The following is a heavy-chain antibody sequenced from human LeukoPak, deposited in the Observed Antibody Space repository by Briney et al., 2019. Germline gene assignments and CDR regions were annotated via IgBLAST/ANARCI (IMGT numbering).Heavy chain of an antibody. D-gene: IGHD4-11*01. J-gene: IGHJ5*02. CDR3: ATMLVMTTVTTGVNWFDP. CDR1: GYTFTSYG. V-gene: IGHV1-18*01. Sequence: GASVKVSCKASGYTFTSYGISWVRQAPGQGLEWMGWISAYNGNTNYAQKLQGRVTMTTDTSTSTAYMELRSLRSEDTAVYYCATMLVMTTVTTGVNWFDPWGQGTLVTVSS. CDR2: ISAYNGNT.